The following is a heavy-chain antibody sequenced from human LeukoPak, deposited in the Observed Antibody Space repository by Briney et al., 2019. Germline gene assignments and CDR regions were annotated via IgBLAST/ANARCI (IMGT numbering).Heavy chain of an antibody. Sequence: GASVKVSCKASGYTFTGYYMHWVRQAPGQGLEWMGWINPNSGGTNYAQKFQGRVTVTRDTSISTAYMELSRLRSDDTAVYYCASDIAAAGDNWFDPWGQGTLVTVSS. CDR2: INPNSGGT. D-gene: IGHD6-13*01. J-gene: IGHJ5*02. CDR1: GYTFTGYY. CDR3: ASDIAAAGDNWFDP. V-gene: IGHV1-2*02.